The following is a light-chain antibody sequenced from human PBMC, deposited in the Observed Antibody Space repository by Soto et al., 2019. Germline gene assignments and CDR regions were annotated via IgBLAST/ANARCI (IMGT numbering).Light chain of an antibody. CDR1: QSVNSN. Sequence: PGERGTLSCRASQSVNSNYLAWYQQRPGQAPRLLMYGASTRADGIPARFTGSGSGTEFTLTISSLQSEDFATYYCQQYYSYPRTFGQGTKVDIK. CDR2: GAS. CDR3: QQYYSYPRT. J-gene: IGKJ1*01. V-gene: IGKV3-15*01.